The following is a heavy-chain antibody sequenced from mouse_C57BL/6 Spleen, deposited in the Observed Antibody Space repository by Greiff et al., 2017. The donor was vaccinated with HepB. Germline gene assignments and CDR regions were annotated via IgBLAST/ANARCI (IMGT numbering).Heavy chain of an antibody. CDR2: IHPNSGST. CDR3: ARYDHEGFAY. CDR1: GYTFTSYW. D-gene: IGHD2-4*01. J-gene: IGHJ3*01. V-gene: IGHV1-64*01. Sequence: VQLQQSGAELVKPGASVKLSCKASGYTFTSYWMHWVKQRPGQGLEWIGMIHPNSGSTNYNEKFKSKATLTVDKSSSTAYMQLSSLTSEDSAVYYCARYDHEGFAYWGQGTLVTVSA.